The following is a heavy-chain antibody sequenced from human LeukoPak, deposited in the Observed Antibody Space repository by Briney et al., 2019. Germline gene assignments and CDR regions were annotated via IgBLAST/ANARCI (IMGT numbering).Heavy chain of an antibody. CDR2: ISGNSRAT. D-gene: IGHD3-22*01. J-gene: IGHJ4*02. CDR3: AKGNLLGSNYYPYYFDY. CDR1: GFTFDSYS. Sequence: GGSLRLSCAASGFTFDSYSMTWVRQAPGKGLEWVAVISGNSRATFYADSVKGRFTISRDNSKNTLYLQMNSLTAEDTAVYYCAKGNLLGSNYYPYYFDYWGQGTLVTVSS. V-gene: IGHV3-23*01.